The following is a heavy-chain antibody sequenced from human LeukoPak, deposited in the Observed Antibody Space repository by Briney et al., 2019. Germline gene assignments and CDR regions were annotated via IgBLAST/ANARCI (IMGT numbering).Heavy chain of an antibody. D-gene: IGHD6-19*01. V-gene: IGHV3-7*01. CDR3: ARDKFFYSSGWYEFWY. CDR2: IKQDGSEK. J-gene: IGHJ4*02. CDR1: GFTFSSYW. Sequence: GGSLRLSCAASGFTFSSYWMSWVRQAPGKELEWVANIKQDGSEKYYVDSVKGQFTISRDNAKNSLYLQMNSLRAEDTAVYYCARDKFFYSSGWYEFWYWGQGTLVTVSS.